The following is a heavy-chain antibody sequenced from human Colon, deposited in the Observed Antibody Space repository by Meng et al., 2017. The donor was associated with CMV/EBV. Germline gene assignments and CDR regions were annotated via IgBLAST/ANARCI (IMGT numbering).Heavy chain of an antibody. CDR2: ISSSGSTI. J-gene: IGHJ4*02. Sequence: GGSLRLSCAASGFTFSSYEMNWVRQAPGKGLEWVSYISSSGSTIYYADSVKGRFTISRDNAKNSLYLQMNSLRAEDTAVYYCARVPTAMAPFDYWGQGTLVTVSS. CDR1: GFTFSSYE. V-gene: IGHV3-48*03. D-gene: IGHD5-18*01. CDR3: ARVPTAMAPFDY.